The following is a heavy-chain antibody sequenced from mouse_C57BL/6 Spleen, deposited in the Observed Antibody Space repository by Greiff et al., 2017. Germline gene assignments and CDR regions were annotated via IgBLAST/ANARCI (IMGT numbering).Heavy chain of an antibody. J-gene: IGHJ4*01. D-gene: IGHD4-1*01. CDR1: GFTFSSYG. CDR2: ISSGGSYT. V-gene: IGHV5-6*01. CDR3: ARHETGNAMDY. Sequence: EVQLVESGGDLVKPGGSLKLSCAASGFTFSSYGMSWVRQTPDKRLEWVATISSGGSYTYYPDSVKGRFIISRDNAKNTLYLQMSSLKSEDTAMYYCARHETGNAMDYWGQGTSVTVSS.